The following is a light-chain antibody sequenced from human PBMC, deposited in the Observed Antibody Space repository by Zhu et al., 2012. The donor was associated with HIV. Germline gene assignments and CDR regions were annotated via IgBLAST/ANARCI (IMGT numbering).Light chain of an antibody. CDR1: GSVRSF. CDR2: DTS. CDR3: QQYGSSPWT. Sequence: IVLTQSPATLSLSPGERATVSCRASGSVRSFLAWYQQKPGQAPRLLIYDTSKRATGIPARFSGSGSGTDFTLTISRLEPEDFAVYYCQQYGSSPWTFGQGTKVE. J-gene: IGKJ1*01. V-gene: IGKV3-20*01.